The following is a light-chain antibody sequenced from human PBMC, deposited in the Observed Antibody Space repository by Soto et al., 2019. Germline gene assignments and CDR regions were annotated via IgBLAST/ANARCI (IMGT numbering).Light chain of an antibody. Sequence: QSVLTQPASASGSPGQSITISCTGTSSDVGAYDYVSWYQQHPDKAPKLMIYEVSNRPSGVSNRFSGSKSVNTATLTISGLQADDEADYYCSSYTTSSTRVFGTGTKVTV. J-gene: IGLJ1*01. CDR1: SSDVGAYDY. CDR3: SSYTTSSTRV. V-gene: IGLV2-14*03. CDR2: EVS.